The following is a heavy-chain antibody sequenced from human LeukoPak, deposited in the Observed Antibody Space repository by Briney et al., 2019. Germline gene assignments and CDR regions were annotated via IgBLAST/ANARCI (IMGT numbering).Heavy chain of an antibody. D-gene: IGHD5-18*01. CDR3: ARQMDTAMVTGHYYYYMDV. Sequence: SETLSLTCGVSGYSVSRGYYWSWIRQPPGKGLEWIGYIYYSGSTNYNPSLKSRVTISVDTSKNQFSLKLSSVTAADTAVYYCARQMDTAMVTGHYYYYMDVWGKGTTVTVSS. V-gene: IGHV4-59*08. J-gene: IGHJ6*03. CDR1: GYSVSRGYY. CDR2: IYYSGST.